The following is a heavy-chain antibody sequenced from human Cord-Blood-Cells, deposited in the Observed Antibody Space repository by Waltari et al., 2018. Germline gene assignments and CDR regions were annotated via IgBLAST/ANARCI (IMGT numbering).Heavy chain of an antibody. Sequence: QVQLQQWGAGLLTPSETLSLTCDVSGGSFRGYYWTWVRQPPGKGLQWIGEINHSGSTNYNPSLKSRVTISVDTSKNQFSLKLSSVTAADTAVYYCARGYIVATTSFDYWGQGTLVTVSS. V-gene: IGHV4-34*01. J-gene: IGHJ4*02. D-gene: IGHD5-12*01. CDR3: ARGYIVATTSFDY. CDR1: GGSFRGYY. CDR2: INHSGST.